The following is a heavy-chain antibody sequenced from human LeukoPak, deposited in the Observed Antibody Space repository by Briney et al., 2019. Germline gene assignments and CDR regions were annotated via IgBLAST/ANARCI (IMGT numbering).Heavy chain of an antibody. CDR3: ARSYYYGSGMLYY. CDR2: IYPGDSDT. Sequence: GESLKISCKGSGYSFTSYWIGWVPQMPGKGLEWMGIIYPGDSDTRYRPSFQGEVTISDDKSISTAYLQWSSLKASDTAMYYCARSYYYGSGMLYYWGQGTLVTVSS. D-gene: IGHD3-10*01. CDR1: GYSFTSYW. V-gene: IGHV5-51*01. J-gene: IGHJ4*02.